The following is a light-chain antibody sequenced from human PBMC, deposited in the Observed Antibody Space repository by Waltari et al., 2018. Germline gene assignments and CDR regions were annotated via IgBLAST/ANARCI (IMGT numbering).Light chain of an antibody. V-gene: IGKV1-5*03. J-gene: IGKJ1*01. CDR1: QSISDW. Sequence: TCLASQSISDWLALYQQKPVRAPKLLIYKASNLESRVPSRFSGSGSGTEVTLTISSLQSDDFATYFCQQCNTFPKTFCQGTKVEIK. CDR3: QQCNTFPKT. CDR2: KAS.